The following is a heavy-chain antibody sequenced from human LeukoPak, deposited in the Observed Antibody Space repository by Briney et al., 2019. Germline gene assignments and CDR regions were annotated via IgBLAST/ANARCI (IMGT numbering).Heavy chain of an antibody. CDR2: INPNSCGT. CDR3: ASVKYYDFWSGYYTGRFDP. CDR1: GYTFTGYY. V-gene: IGHV1-2*02. J-gene: IGHJ5*02. D-gene: IGHD3-3*01. Sequence: PKASVKVSCKASGYTFTGYYMHWVRQAPGQGLEWMGWINPNSCGTNYAQKFQGRVTMTRDTSISTAYMELSRLRSDDTAVYYCASVKYYDFWSGYYTGRFDPWGQGTLVTVSS.